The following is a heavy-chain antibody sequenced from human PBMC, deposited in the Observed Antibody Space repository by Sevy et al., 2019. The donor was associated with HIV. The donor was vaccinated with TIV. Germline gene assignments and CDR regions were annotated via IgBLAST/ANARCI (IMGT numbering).Heavy chain of an antibody. V-gene: IGHV3-7*01. J-gene: IGHJ4*02. CDR2: RNQDGSEI. CDR3: ARALYAYSSY. Sequence: GGSLRLSCAASGFTFSSFWMTWVRQAPGKGVEWVANRNQDGSEIHYVDSVKGRFSISRDNAKNSLNLQMNSLRAEDTAVYYCARALYAYSSYWGQGTLVTVSS. CDR1: GFTFSSFW. D-gene: IGHD4-4*01.